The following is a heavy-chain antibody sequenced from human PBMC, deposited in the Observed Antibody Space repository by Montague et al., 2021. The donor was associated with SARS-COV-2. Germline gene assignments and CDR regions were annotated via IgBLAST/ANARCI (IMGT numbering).Heavy chain of an antibody. Sequence: SETLSLTCTVSGGSVNSGSYSWDWIRQPPGKGLEWIGSIHYSGSTSYNPSLKSRVTISIDTSKNHFSLRVNSVTAADSAVYFCARRPGASYSVFWSGGFDIWGQGTMVTVSP. CDR2: IHYSGST. CDR3: ARRPGASYSVFWSGGFDI. J-gene: IGHJ3*02. V-gene: IGHV4-39*01. D-gene: IGHD3-3*01. CDR1: GGSVNSGSYS.